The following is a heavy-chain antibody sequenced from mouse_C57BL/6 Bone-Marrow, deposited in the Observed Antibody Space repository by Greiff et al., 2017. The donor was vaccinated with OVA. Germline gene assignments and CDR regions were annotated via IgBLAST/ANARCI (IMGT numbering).Heavy chain of an antibody. CDR1: GFSLTSYG. CDR2: IWRGGST. D-gene: IGHD1-1*01. V-gene: IGHV2-5*01. CDR3: AKRVYYGRGWYFDV. Sequence: VKLVESGPGLVQPSQSLSITCTVSGFSLTSYGVHWVRQSPGKGLEWLGVIWRGGSTDYNAAFMSRLSITKDNSKSQVFFKMNSLQADDTAIYYCAKRVYYGRGWYFDVWGTGTTVTVSS. J-gene: IGHJ1*03.